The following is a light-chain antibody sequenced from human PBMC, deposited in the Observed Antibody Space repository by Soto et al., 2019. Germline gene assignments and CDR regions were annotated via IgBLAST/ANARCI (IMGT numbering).Light chain of an antibody. CDR1: SSDIGAGYR. CDR2: DNT. Sequence: QSVLTQPPSVSGAPGERVTISCTGSSSDIGAGYRVRWYQQVPGTAPKLLIYDNTNRPSGVSVRFSGSKSGTSASLAISGGQDEDEAAYYCQSFDKYLSAVVFGGGTKLTVL. CDR3: QSFDKYLSAVV. J-gene: IGLJ2*01. V-gene: IGLV1-40*01.